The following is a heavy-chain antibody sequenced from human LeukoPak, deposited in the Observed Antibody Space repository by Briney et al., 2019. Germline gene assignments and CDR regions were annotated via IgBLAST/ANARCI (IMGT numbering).Heavy chain of an antibody. CDR1: GFTFSSYW. CDR3: AYYYDSSDYQNVDY. D-gene: IGHD3-22*01. J-gene: IGHJ4*02. V-gene: IGHV3-74*01. Sequence: GGSLRLSCAASGFTFSSYWMHWVRQAPGKGLVWVSRINSDGSSTSYADSVKGRFTISRDNAKNTLYLQMNSLKTEDTAVYYCAYYYDSSDYQNVDYWGQGTLVTVSS. CDR2: INSDGSST.